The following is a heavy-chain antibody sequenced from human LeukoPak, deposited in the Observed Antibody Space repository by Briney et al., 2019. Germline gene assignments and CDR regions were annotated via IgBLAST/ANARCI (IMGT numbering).Heavy chain of an antibody. CDR1: GLTFSRYW. CDR3: ATGNYYDSRGYYTFGH. Sequence: GGSLRLSCAVSGLTFSRYWMHWVRQAPGKVLVWVSRINGDGSTTSYADSVKGGFTISRDNAKNTLYLQMNSLRAEDTAVYYCATGNYYDSRGYYTFGHLGQGTLVTVSS. D-gene: IGHD3-22*01. CDR2: INGDGSTT. J-gene: IGHJ1*01. V-gene: IGHV3-74*01.